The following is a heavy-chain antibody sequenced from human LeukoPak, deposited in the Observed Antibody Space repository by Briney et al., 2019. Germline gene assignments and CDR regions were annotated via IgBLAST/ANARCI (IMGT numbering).Heavy chain of an antibody. D-gene: IGHD1-26*01. Sequence: PSETLSLTCAVYGGSFSGYYWSWIRQPPGKGLEWIGEINHSGSTNYNPSLKSRVTISVDTSKNQFSLKLSSVTAADTAVYYCARQFRGATDYWGQGTLVTVSS. CDR3: ARQFRGATDY. CDR2: INHSGST. J-gene: IGHJ4*02. V-gene: IGHV4-34*01. CDR1: GGSFSGYY.